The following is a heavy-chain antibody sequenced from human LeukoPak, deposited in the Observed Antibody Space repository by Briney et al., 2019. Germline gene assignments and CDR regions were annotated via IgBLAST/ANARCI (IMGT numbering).Heavy chain of an antibody. Sequence: SETLSLTCTVSGGSISSYYWSWIRQPPGKGLEWIGYIYYSGSTNYNPSLKSRVTISVDTSKNQFSLKLSSVTAADTAVYYCARGNTVTQYGMDVWGQGTTVTVSS. CDR2: IYYSGST. CDR1: GGSISSYY. D-gene: IGHD4-17*01. V-gene: IGHV4-59*12. J-gene: IGHJ6*02. CDR3: ARGNTVTQYGMDV.